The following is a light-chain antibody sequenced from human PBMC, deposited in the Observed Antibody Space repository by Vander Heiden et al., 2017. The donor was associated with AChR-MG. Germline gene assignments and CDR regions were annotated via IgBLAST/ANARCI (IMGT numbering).Light chain of an antibody. CDR1: SSYVGSYHY. CDR3: CSYAGSSTYVV. CDR2: EGS. V-gene: IGLV2-23*01. Sequence: SALTQPASVSGSPAQSSTTSSSGTSSYVGSYHYVSWYQQHPGKAPKLMIYEGSKRPSGVSNRFSGSKSGNTASLTISGLQAEDEADYYCCSYAGSSTYVVFGGGTKLTVL. J-gene: IGLJ2*01.